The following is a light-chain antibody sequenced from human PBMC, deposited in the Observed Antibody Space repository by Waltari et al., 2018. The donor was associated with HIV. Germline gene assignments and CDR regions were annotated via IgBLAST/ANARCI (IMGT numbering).Light chain of an antibody. V-gene: IGKV3-15*01. CDR3: QQYYGWPRT. CDR1: QTVRTN. J-gene: IGKJ1*01. Sequence: EAVMTQSPPTLSVSTGERAPVSCRSSQTVRTNIAWYQQKPGQTPRLVIFNASTRATGIPARFSGSGSGTTVSLSIAHIQTEDFVDYYCQQYYGWPRTFGQGTKGEI. CDR2: NAS.